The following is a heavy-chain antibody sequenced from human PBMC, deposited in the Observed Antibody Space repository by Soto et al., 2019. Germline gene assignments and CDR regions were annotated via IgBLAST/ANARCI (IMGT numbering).Heavy chain of an antibody. CDR2: IYYSGST. D-gene: IGHD2-15*01. CDR3: ARVGDCSGGSCVPQWNWFDP. Sequence: SETLSLTCTVSGGSISSYYWSWIRQPPGKGLEWIGYIYYSGSTNYNPSLKSRVTISVDTSKNQFSLKLSSVTAADTAVYYCARVGDCSGGSCVPQWNWFDPWGQGTLVTVSS. CDR1: GGSISSYY. J-gene: IGHJ5*02. V-gene: IGHV4-59*01.